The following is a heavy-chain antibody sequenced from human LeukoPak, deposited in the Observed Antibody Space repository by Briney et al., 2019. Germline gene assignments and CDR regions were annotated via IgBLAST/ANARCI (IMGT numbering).Heavy chain of an antibody. D-gene: IGHD3-22*01. V-gene: IGHV4-34*01. CDR3: ARGPPAWRRHYYDSSGYLDY. CDR2: INHSGST. J-gene: IGHJ4*02. CDR1: GGSFSGYY. Sequence: SSETLSLTCAVYGGSFSGYYWSWIRQPPGKGLEWIGEINHSGSTNYNPSLKSRVTISVDTSKNQFSLKLSSVTAADTAVYYCARGPPAWRRHYYDSSGYLDYWGQGTLVTVSS.